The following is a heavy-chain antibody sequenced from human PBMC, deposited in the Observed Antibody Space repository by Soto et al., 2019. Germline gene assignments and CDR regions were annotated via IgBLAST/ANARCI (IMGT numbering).Heavy chain of an antibody. V-gene: IGHV3-66*01. CDR3: AAERGGESLRFLEWSTDDDDYYMDV. D-gene: IGHD3-3*01. CDR2: TYSGGST. Sequence: GGPLRLSCPASEVPVSSHYMSWVRQAPGRGLEWATVTYSGGSTYYAGSVKGRFTITRDNSKNTLYLQMNSMRAEDTAVYYCAAERGGESLRFLEWSTDDDDYYMDVWGKGTTVTVSS. J-gene: IGHJ6*03. CDR1: EVPVSSHY.